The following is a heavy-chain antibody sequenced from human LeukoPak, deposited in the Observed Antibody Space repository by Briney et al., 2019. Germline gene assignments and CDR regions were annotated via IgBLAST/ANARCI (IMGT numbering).Heavy chain of an antibody. CDR3: ARVEVAAAGTEIDY. CDR1: GYTFTSYA. Sequence: ASVKVSCKASGYTFTSYAMNWVRQAPGQGLEWMGWINTNTGNPTYAQGFTGRFVFSLDTSVSTAYLQISRLKAEDTAVYYCARVEVAAAGTEIDYWGQGTLVTVSS. CDR2: INTNTGNP. J-gene: IGHJ4*02. D-gene: IGHD6-13*01. V-gene: IGHV7-4-1*02.